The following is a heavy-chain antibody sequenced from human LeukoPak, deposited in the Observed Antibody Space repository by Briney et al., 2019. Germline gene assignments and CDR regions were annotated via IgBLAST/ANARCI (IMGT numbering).Heavy chain of an antibody. J-gene: IGHJ4*02. Sequence: PGGSLRLSCAASGFTISSYSMNWVRQAPGKGLEWVSSITSSSSNIYSADSVKGRFTISRDNAKNSLYLQMNSLRAEDTAVYYCARGGGSSWYNFDYWGQGTLVTVSS. D-gene: IGHD6-13*01. CDR2: ITSSSSNI. CDR1: GFTISSYS. CDR3: ARGGGSSWYNFDY. V-gene: IGHV3-21*01.